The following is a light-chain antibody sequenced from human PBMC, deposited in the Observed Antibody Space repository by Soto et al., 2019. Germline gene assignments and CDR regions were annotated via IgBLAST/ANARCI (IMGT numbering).Light chain of an antibody. CDR2: GGS. J-gene: IGKJ2*03. Sequence: EIVLTQSPGTLSLSPGERATLSCRASQSVTSTYLPWYQQKPGQSPRLIIYGGSTRASGFPVRFSGGGSGTDFTLTISRLEPEDSAVYYCHCQQFDSSRMYSFGQGTKLEI. CDR3: QQFDSSRMYS. V-gene: IGKV3-20*01. CDR1: QSVTSTY.